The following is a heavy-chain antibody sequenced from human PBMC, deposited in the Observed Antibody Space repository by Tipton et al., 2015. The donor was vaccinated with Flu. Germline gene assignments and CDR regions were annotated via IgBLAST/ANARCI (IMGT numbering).Heavy chain of an antibody. CDR2: IHTSGTT. J-gene: IGHJ6*02. CDR1: GDSISSGNYF. V-gene: IGHV4-61*02. D-gene: IGHD6-19*01. CDR3: ARAESSVWAGYYYGLDV. Sequence: TLSLTCTVSGDSISSGNYFYNWVRQPAGKGLEWIGRIHTSGTTYYKPSLKSRVTIFLDTSKNHFSLRVTSVTAADTAIYFCARAESSVWAGYYYGLDVWGQGTTVTVSS.